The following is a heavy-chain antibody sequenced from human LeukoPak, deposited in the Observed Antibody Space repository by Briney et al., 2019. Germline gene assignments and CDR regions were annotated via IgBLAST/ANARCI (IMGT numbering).Heavy chain of an antibody. CDR3: AKRVYDILTGYLDP. D-gene: IGHD3-9*01. CDR2: ISGSGGST. CDR1: GFTFSSYA. J-gene: IGHJ5*02. Sequence: GGSLRLSCAASGFTFSSYAMSWVRQAPGKGLEWVSAISGSGGSTYCADSVKGRFTISRDNSKNTLYLQMNSLRAEDTAVYYCAKRVYDILTGYLDPWGQGTLVTVSP. V-gene: IGHV3-23*01.